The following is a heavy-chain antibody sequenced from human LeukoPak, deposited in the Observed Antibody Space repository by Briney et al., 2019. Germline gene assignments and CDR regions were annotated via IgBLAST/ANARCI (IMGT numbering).Heavy chain of an antibody. CDR1: GFTFSSYG. D-gene: IGHD2-15*01. CDR3: AKGYCSGGSCYSPVMDV. V-gene: IGHV3-30*18. CDR2: ISYDGSNK. Sequence: PGGSLRLSCAASGFTFSSYGMHWVRQAPGKGLEWVAVISYDGSNKYYADSVKGRFTISRDNSKNTLYLQMNSLRAEDTAVYYCAKGYCSGGSCYSPVMDVWGQGTTVTVSS. J-gene: IGHJ6*02.